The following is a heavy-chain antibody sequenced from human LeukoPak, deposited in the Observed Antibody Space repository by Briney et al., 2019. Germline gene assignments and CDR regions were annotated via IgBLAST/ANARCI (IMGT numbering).Heavy chain of an antibody. V-gene: IGHV1-2*02. J-gene: IGHJ5*02. Sequence: GASVKVSCKASGYTFTGYYMHWVRQAPGQGLEWMGGINLNSGDTNYAQKFQGRVTMTRDTSISTAYMELSRLRSDDTAVYYCATLLSALETKPWGQGTQVTVSS. D-gene: IGHD3-10*01. CDR2: INLNSGDT. CDR1: GYTFTGYY. CDR3: ATLLSALETKP.